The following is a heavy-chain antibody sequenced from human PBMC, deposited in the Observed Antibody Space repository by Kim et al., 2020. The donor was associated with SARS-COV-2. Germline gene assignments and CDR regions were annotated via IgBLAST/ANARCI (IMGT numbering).Heavy chain of an antibody. CDR3: ARDGRYFDYYYYYGMDV. CDR1: GFTFSDYY. J-gene: IGHJ6*02. Sequence: GGSLRLSCAASGFTFSDYYMSWIRQAPGKGLEWVSYISSSGSTIYYADSVKGRFTISRDNAKNSLYLQMNSLRAEDTAVYYCARDGRYFDYYYYYGMDVWGQGTTVTVSS. V-gene: IGHV3-11*01. CDR2: ISSSGSTI. D-gene: IGHD3-9*01.